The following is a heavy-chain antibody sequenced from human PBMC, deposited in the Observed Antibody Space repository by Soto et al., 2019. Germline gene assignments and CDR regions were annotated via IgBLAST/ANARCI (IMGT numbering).Heavy chain of an antibody. Sequence: ASVKVSCKASGGTFSSYAISWVRQAPGQGLEWMGGIIPIFGTANYAQKFQGRVTITADESTSTAYMELSSLRSEDTAVYYCASTGVGDTSLHYYYGMDVWGQGTTVTVSS. V-gene: IGHV1-69*13. J-gene: IGHJ6*02. D-gene: IGHD1-26*01. CDR2: IIPIFGTA. CDR3: ASTGVGDTSLHYYYGMDV. CDR1: GGTFSSYA.